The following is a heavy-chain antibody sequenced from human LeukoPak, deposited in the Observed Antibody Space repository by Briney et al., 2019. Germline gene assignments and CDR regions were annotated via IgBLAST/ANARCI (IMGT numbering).Heavy chain of an antibody. CDR3: AKEAAVAGYFDY. Sequence: ASVKVSCKASGYTFTGYYVHWVRQAPGQRLEWMERFNPDSGGTNYAQRFQGRVTMTRDTSISAAYMELGRLRSDDTAVYYCAKEAAVAGYFDYWRQGTLVTVSS. CDR2: FNPDSGGT. CDR1: GYTFTGYY. J-gene: IGHJ4*02. D-gene: IGHD6-19*01. V-gene: IGHV1-2*06.